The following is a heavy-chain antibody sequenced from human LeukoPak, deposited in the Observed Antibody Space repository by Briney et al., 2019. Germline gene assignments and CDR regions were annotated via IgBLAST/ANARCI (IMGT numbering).Heavy chain of an antibody. CDR2: IYTSGST. CDR1: GGSISSYY. J-gene: IGHJ6*02. D-gene: IGHD4-17*01. CDR3: ARDLGYGDIYYYGMDV. Sequence: SETLSLTCTVSGGSISSYYWGWIRQPAGKGLEWIGRIYTSGSTNYNPSLKSRVTMSVDTSKNRFSLKLSSVTAADTAVYYCARDLGYGDIYYYGMDVWGQGTTVTVSS. V-gene: IGHV4-4*07.